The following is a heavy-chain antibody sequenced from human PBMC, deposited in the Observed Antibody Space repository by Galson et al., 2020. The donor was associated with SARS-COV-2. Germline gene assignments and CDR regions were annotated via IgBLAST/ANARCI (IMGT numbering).Heavy chain of an antibody. Sequence: GESLKISCKGPGYSFSSYWIGWVRQMPGKGLEWMGNIYPGDSDTKYSSSFQGQVTISADKSTSTAYLQWSSLKASDTAMYYCARLRGGYTYGYDYWGQGTLVTVSS. V-gene: IGHV5-51*01. D-gene: IGHD5-18*01. J-gene: IGHJ4*02. CDR1: GYSFSSYW. CDR2: IYPGDSDT. CDR3: ARLRGGYTYGYDY.